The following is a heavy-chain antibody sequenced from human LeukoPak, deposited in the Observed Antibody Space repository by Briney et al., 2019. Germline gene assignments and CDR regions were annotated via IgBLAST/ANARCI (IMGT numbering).Heavy chain of an antibody. V-gene: IGHV1-69*01. D-gene: IGHD6-19*01. CDR2: IIPIFGTA. CDR1: VGTFSSYA. J-gene: IGHJ4*02. CDR3: ARSRIAVAGKAGDY. Sequence: GASVKVSCKASVGTFSSYAISWVRQAPGQGLEWMGGIIPIFGTANYAQKFQGRVTITADESTSTAYMELSSLRSEDTAVYYCARSRIAVAGKAGDYWGQGTLVTVSS.